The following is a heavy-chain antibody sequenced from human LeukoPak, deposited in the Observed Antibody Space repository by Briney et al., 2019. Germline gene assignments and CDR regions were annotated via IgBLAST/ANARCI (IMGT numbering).Heavy chain of an antibody. CDR1: GFTFSSYS. Sequence: PGGSLRLSCAASGFTFSSYSMNWVRQAPGKGLEWVSYISSSSSTIYYADSVKGRFTISRDNAKNSLYLQMNSLRAEDTAVYYCARVEATVTNDYWGQGTLVTVSS. J-gene: IGHJ4*02. CDR2: ISSSSSTI. D-gene: IGHD4-11*01. V-gene: IGHV3-48*01. CDR3: ARVEATVTNDY.